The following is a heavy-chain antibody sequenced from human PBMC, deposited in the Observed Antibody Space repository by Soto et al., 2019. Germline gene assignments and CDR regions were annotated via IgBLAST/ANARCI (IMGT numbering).Heavy chain of an antibody. Sequence: SETLSLTCTVSGGSISSSSYYWGWIRQPPGKWLEWIGSIYYSGSTYYNPSLKSRVTISVDTSKNQFSLKLSSVTAADTAVYYCARTYYYDSSGYAPFFIWGQGTLVTVSS. CDR2: IYYSGST. J-gene: IGHJ4*02. CDR1: GGSISSSSYY. CDR3: ARTYYYDSSGYAPFFI. V-gene: IGHV4-39*01. D-gene: IGHD3-22*01.